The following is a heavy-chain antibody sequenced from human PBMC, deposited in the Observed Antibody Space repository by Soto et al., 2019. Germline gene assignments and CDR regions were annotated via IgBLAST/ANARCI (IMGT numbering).Heavy chain of an antibody. Sequence: GGSLRLSYAASGFIFTRYSMNWVRRAPGKGLEWVSSISSTTNYIYYGDSMKGRFTISRDNAKNSLYLEMNSLRAEDTAVYYCARESEDLTSNFDYWGQGTLVTVSS. CDR1: GFIFTRYS. V-gene: IGHV3-21*06. J-gene: IGHJ4*02. CDR3: ARESEDLTSNFDY. CDR2: ISSTTNYI.